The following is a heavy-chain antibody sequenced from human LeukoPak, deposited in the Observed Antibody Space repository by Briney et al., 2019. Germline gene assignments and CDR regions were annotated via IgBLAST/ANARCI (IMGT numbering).Heavy chain of an antibody. D-gene: IGHD3-10*01. J-gene: IGHJ4*02. CDR3: ARQASLFYYGSGSSPWYFDY. Sequence: GESLKISCKGSGYSFTSYWIGWVRQMPGKGLEWIGIIYPGDSDTRYSPSFQGQVTISADKSIRTAYLQWSSLKASDTAMYYCARQASLFYYGSGSSPWYFDYWGQGTLVTVSS. V-gene: IGHV5-51*01. CDR1: GYSFTSYW. CDR2: IYPGDSDT.